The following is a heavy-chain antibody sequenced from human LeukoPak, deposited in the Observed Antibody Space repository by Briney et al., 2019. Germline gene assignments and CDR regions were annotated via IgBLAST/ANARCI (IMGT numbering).Heavy chain of an antibody. Sequence: SVKVSCKASGGTFSSYAISWVRQAPGQGLEWMGGIIPIFGTANYAQKFQGRVTITADESTSTAYMELSSLRSEDTAVYYCAGGGQLAPYYYYGMDVWGQGTTVTVSS. CDR2: IIPIFGTA. CDR1: GGTFSSYA. D-gene: IGHD3-10*01. J-gene: IGHJ6*02. V-gene: IGHV1-69*01. CDR3: AGGGQLAPYYYYGMDV.